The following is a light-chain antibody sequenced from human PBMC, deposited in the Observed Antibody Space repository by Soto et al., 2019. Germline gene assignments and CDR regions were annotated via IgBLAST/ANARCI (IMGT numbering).Light chain of an antibody. Sequence: EIVMTQSPATLSVSPGERATLSCRASQRVSRNLAWYQQKPGQAPRLLIYGADTRATGVPDRFSGSGSGTDFTLTISRLEPEDFAVYYCQQYGSSQGLTFGGGTKVDIK. CDR3: QQYGSSQGLT. V-gene: IGKV3-20*01. J-gene: IGKJ4*01. CDR2: GAD. CDR1: QRVSRN.